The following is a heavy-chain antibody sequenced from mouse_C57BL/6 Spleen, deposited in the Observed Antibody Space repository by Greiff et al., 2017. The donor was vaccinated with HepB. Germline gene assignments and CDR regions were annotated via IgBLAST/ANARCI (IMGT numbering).Heavy chain of an antibody. D-gene: IGHD2-4*01. J-gene: IGHJ3*01. CDR1: GFSFNTYA. CDR3: VSTNYYDYGAWFAY. V-gene: IGHV10-1*01. CDR2: IRSKSNNYAT. Sequence: EVQVVESGGGLVQPKGSLKLSCAASGFSFNTYAMNWVRQAPGKGLEWVARIRSKSNNYATYYADSVKDRFTISRDDSESMLYLQMNNLKTEDTAMYYCVSTNYYDYGAWFAYWGQGTLVTVSA.